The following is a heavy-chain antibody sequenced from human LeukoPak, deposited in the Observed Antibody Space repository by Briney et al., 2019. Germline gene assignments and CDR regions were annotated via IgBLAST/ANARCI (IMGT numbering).Heavy chain of an antibody. D-gene: IGHD3-9*01. CDR3: ANLQVLTGSAAIDY. CDR2: ISGSGGST. CDR1: GFTFSSYA. V-gene: IGHV3-23*01. J-gene: IGHJ4*02. Sequence: GGSLRLSCAASGFTFSSYAMSWVRQAPGKGLEWVSAISGSGGSTYYADSVKGRFTISRDNSKNTLYLQMNSLRAEDTAVYYCANLQVLTGSAAIDYWGQGTWSPSPQ.